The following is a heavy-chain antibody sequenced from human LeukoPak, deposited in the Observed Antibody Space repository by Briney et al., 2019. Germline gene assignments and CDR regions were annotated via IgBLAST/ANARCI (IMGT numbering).Heavy chain of an antibody. J-gene: IGHJ5*02. CDR1: GASISSDY. D-gene: IGHD6-13*01. Sequence: SETLSLTCTASGASISSDYWSWIRQPPGKGLEWIGYIYDSGSTNYNPSLKSRVTISVDTSKNQFSLKLSSVTAADTAVYYCARDAAIAAAANWFDPWGQGTLVTVSS. V-gene: IGHV4-59*12. CDR2: IYDSGST. CDR3: ARDAAIAAAANWFDP.